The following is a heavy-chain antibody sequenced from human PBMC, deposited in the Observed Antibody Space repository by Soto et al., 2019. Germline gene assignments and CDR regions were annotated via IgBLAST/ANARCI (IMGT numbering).Heavy chain of an antibody. V-gene: IGHV4-39*01. CDR3: ARLIRQRADY. Sequence: SETLSLTCTVSGGSISSSSYYWGWIRQPPGKGLEWIGSIYYSGSTYYNPSLKSRVTISVDTTKNQFPLKLSSVTAADTAVYYCARLIRQRADYWGQGTLVTVSS. CDR2: IYYSGST. J-gene: IGHJ4*02. CDR1: GGSISSSSYY.